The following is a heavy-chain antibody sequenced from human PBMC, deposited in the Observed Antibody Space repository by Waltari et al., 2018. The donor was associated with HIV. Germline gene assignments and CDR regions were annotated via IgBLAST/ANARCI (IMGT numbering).Heavy chain of an antibody. J-gene: IGHJ6*02. Sequence: QVQLVQSGAEVKKPGSSVKVSCKASGGTFSSYAISWVRQAPGQGLEWMGGIIPILGTANYAQKFQGRVTITADKSTSTAYMELSSLRSEDTAVYYCARVRRFGSSWYWRADYYYGMDVWGQGTTVTVSS. CDR2: IIPILGTA. CDR1: GGTFSSYA. D-gene: IGHD6-13*01. CDR3: ARVRRFGSSWYWRADYYYGMDV. V-gene: IGHV1-69*06.